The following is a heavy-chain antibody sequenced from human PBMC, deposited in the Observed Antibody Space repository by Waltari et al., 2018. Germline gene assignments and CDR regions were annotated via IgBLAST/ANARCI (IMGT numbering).Heavy chain of an antibody. CDR1: GFTFSSYW. D-gene: IGHD6-19*01. V-gene: IGHV3-7*04. Sequence: EVQLVESGGGLVQPGGSLRLSCAASGFTFSSYWMSWVRQAPGKGLEWVANIKQDGSEKALLDSVKGRFTISRDNAKNSLYLQMNSLGAEDTAVYYCAREDSSGWYYVGYWGQGTLVTVSS. CDR3: AREDSSGWYYVGY. CDR2: IKQDGSEK. J-gene: IGHJ4*02.